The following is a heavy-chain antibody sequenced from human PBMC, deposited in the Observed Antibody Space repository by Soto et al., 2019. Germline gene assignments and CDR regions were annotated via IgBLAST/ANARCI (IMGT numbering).Heavy chain of an antibody. J-gene: IGHJ6*02. CDR3: ARDRVRRDNKPYGMDV. CDR1: GDPISSGGYF. Sequence: QVQLQESGPGLVQPSQTLSLTCTVSGDPISSGGYFWTWIRQHPGKGLEWIGNTYYTGTTYYNPSLKSRVSISLDTSKNQFSLKLTSVTAADTAIYYCARDRVRRDNKPYGMDVWGQGTTVTVSS. D-gene: IGHD2-21*01. V-gene: IGHV4-31*03. CDR2: TYYTGTT.